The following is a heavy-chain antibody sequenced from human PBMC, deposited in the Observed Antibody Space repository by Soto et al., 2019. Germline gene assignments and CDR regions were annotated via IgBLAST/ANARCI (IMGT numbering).Heavy chain of an antibody. CDR2: IYYSGST. CDR1: VGSIISSSYY. J-gene: IGHJ6*02. V-gene: IGHV4-39*01. CDR3: ARHRSSGWNYYGMDV. D-gene: IGHD6-19*01. Sequence: SETLSLTCTFSVGSIISSSYYWGWIRQSPGKGLEWIGSIYYSGSTYYNPSLKSRVTISVDTSKNQFSLKLSSVTAADTAVYYCARHRSSGWNYYGMDVWGQGTTVIVSS.